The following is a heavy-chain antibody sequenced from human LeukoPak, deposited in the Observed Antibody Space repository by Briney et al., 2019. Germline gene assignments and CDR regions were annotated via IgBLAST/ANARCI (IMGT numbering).Heavy chain of an antibody. CDR3: ARSGPPAGRPDAFDI. Sequence: SETLSLTCTVSGGSISSYYWSWIRQPPGKGLEWIGTIYYSGKTYYNPSLNSRVTISIHTSKNEFSLKLSSVTAADRAVYYCARSGPPAGRPDAFDIWGQGTMATVSS. CDR1: GGSISSYY. CDR2: IYYSGKT. D-gene: IGHD2-2*01. J-gene: IGHJ3*02. V-gene: IGHV4-59*12.